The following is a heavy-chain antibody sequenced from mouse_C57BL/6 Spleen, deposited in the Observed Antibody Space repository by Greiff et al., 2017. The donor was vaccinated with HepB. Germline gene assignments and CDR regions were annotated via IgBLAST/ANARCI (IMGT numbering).Heavy chain of an antibody. CDR1: GYTFTSYW. CDR2: IYPGSGST. D-gene: IGHD1-1*01. J-gene: IGHJ4*01. Sequence: VQLQQSGAELVKPGASVKMSCKASGYTFTSYWITWVKQRPGQGLEWIGDIYPGSGSTNYNEKFKSKATLTVDTSSSTAYMQLSSLTSEDSAVYYWARNYCSSFYAMDYWGQGTSVTVSS. V-gene: IGHV1-55*01. CDR3: ARNYCSSFYAMDY.